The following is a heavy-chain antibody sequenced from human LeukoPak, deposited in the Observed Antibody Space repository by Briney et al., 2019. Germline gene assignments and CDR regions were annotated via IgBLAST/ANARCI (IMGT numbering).Heavy chain of an antibody. D-gene: IGHD3-22*01. Sequence: PSETLSLTCTVSGGSISSYYCSWIRQPPGKGLYWIGYIYYSGSTNYNPSLTRRVTLAVDTTKNQFSLKLSSVTAADTAVYYCARDGNYYDSSGYYPTWGQGTLVTVSS. V-gene: IGHV4-59*01. J-gene: IGHJ5*02. CDR1: GGSISSYY. CDR3: ARDGNYYDSSGYYPT. CDR2: IYYSGST.